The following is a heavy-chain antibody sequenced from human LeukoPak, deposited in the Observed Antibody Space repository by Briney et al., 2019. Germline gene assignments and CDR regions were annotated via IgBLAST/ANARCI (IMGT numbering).Heavy chain of an antibody. CDR2: INPNSGVT. V-gene: IGHV1-2*02. D-gene: IGHD1-1*01. CDR1: GYTFSAYY. Sequence: ASVKVSCKSSGYTFSAYYIHWLRQAPGQGLEWMGWINPNSGVTNYAQKFQGRVTMTRDTSITTAYMELSRLRSEDTAVYYCARQGWNDGGRTKHFDYWGQGTLVTVSS. J-gene: IGHJ4*02. CDR3: ARQGWNDGGRTKHFDY.